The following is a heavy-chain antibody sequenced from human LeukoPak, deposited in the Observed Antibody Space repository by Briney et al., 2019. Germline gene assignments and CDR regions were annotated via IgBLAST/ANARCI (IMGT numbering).Heavy chain of an antibody. V-gene: IGHV4-38-2*02. CDR3: AKDSGYDSFDY. J-gene: IGHJ4*02. Sequence: SETLSLTCTVSGYSISSGYYWGWIRQPPGKGLEWIGSIYHSGSTYYNPSPKSRVTISVDTSKNQFSLKLSSVTAADTAVYYCAKDSGYDSFDYWGQGTLVTVSS. CDR1: GYSISSGYY. CDR2: IYHSGST. D-gene: IGHD5-12*01.